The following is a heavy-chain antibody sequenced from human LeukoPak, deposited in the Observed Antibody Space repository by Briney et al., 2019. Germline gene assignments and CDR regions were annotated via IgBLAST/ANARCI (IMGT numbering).Heavy chain of an antibody. Sequence: GGSLRLSCAASGFTFSDYYMSWIRQAPGKGLEWVSYISSSGTSIYYADSVKGRFSISRDNAKNSLYLQMNSLRVEDTAVYYCARDGNMGAEIDYWGQGTLVTVSS. J-gene: IGHJ4*02. CDR1: GFTFSDYY. CDR2: ISSSGTSI. V-gene: IGHV3-11*01. D-gene: IGHD1-26*01. CDR3: ARDGNMGAEIDY.